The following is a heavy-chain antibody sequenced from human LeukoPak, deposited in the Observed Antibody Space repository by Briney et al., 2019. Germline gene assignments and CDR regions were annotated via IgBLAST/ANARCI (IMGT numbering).Heavy chain of an antibody. Sequence: GASVTVSCTASGYTFTGYYMHWVRQAPGQGLEWMGRINPNSGGTNYAQKFQGRVTMTRDTSISTAYMELSRLRSDDTAVYYCARARNYCSGGSCYYFDYWGQGTLVTVSS. J-gene: IGHJ4*02. V-gene: IGHV1-2*06. CDR1: GYTFTGYY. D-gene: IGHD2-15*01. CDR2: INPNSGGT. CDR3: ARARNYCSGGSCYYFDY.